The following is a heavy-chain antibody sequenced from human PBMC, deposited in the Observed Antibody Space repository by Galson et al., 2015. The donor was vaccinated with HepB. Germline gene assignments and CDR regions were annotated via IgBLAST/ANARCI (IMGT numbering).Heavy chain of an antibody. CDR2: MSSSSSYT. Sequence: SLRLSCAASGFTFSDYNMSWVRQAPGKGLEWISYMSSSSSYTSYADSVKGRFTISRDNAKNSLYLQMNTLRAEDTAVYYCAREAMGGVVAATPLGWFDPWGQGTLVTVSS. J-gene: IGHJ5*02. D-gene: IGHD2-15*01. V-gene: IGHV3-11*06. CDR3: AREAMGGVVAATPLGWFDP. CDR1: GFTFSDYN.